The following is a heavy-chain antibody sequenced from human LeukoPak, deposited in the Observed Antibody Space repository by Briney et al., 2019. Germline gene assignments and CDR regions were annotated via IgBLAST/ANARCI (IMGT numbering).Heavy chain of an antibody. CDR2: IYYSGST. J-gene: IGHJ4*02. V-gene: IGHV4-34*01. CDR3: ARGPGSGY. D-gene: IGHD3-10*01. CDR1: GGSFSSYY. Sequence: TSETLSLTCAVYGGSFSSYYWGWIRQPPGKGLEWIGSIYYSGSTYYNPSLKSRVTISVDTSKNQFSLKLSSVTAADTAVYYCARGPGSGYWGQGTLVTVSS.